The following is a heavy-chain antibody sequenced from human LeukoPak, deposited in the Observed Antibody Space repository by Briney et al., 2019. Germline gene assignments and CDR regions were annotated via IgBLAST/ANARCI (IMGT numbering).Heavy chain of an antibody. CDR2: ISSSSSYI. V-gene: IGHV3-21*01. CDR3: AGPMGPAAIFGFGY. Sequence: GGSLRLSCAASGFTFSSYTMNWVRQAPGKGLEWVSSISSSSSYIHYADSVKGRFTISRHNAKHSLYLQMNCLRAEDTAVYYCAGPMGPAAIFGFGYWGQGTLVTVSS. D-gene: IGHD2-2*01. J-gene: IGHJ4*02. CDR1: GFTFSSYT.